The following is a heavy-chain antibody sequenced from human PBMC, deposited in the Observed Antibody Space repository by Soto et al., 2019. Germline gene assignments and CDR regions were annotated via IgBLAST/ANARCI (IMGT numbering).Heavy chain of an antibody. Sequence: EVQLVESGGGLVQPGGSLRLSCAASGFTFSSYDMHWVRQATGKGLEWVSAIGTAGDTYYPGSVNGRFTISRENAKNSLYLQMNSLRAEDTAVYYCARAGKYYDFWSGYYTLGMDVWGQGTTVTVSS. J-gene: IGHJ6*02. D-gene: IGHD3-3*01. CDR2: IGTAGDT. CDR1: GFTFSSYD. CDR3: ARAGKYYDFWSGYYTLGMDV. V-gene: IGHV3-13*01.